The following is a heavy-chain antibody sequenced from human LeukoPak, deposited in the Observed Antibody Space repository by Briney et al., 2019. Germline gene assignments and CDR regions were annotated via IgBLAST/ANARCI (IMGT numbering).Heavy chain of an antibody. D-gene: IGHD6-19*01. J-gene: IGHJ4*02. CDR2: IEQEGSDK. CDR3: ARLGRGGWEYFDC. CDR1: GFTFSYYW. Sequence: PGGSLRLSCAASGFTFSYYWMSWVRQAPGEGLKWVANIEQEGSDKSYVDSVTGRFTISRDNARDSLYLQMNNLRAEDTAVYYCARLGRGGWEYFDCWGQGTLVTVSS. V-gene: IGHV3-7*01.